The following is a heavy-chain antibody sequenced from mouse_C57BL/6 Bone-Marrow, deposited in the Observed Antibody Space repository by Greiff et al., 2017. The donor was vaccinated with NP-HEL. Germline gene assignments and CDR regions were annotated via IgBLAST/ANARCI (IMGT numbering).Heavy chain of an antibody. Sequence: QVQLQQPGAELVKPGASVKMSCKASGYTFTSYWITWVKQRPGKGLEWIGDIYPGSGSTNYNEKFKSKATLTVDTSSSTAYMQLSSLTSEDSAVYYCARSGGYYGSSWYFDVWGTGTTVTVSS. CDR2: IYPGSGST. J-gene: IGHJ1*03. CDR3: ARSGGYYGSSWYFDV. CDR1: GYTFTSYW. D-gene: IGHD1-1*01. V-gene: IGHV1-55*01.